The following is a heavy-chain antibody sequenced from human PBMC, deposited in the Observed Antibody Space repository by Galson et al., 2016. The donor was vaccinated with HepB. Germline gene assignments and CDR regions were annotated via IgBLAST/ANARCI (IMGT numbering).Heavy chain of an antibody. CDR1: GFKFNSFA. V-gene: IGHV3-30-3*01. CDR2: ISYDEVNT. D-gene: IGHD1-26*01. CDR3: ARGSQEFDY. J-gene: IGHJ4*02. Sequence: SLRLSCAASGFKFNSFAMHWVRQAPGKGLEWVALISYDEVNTQYADSVKGRFTISRDNSKNTLFLEMNSLRPEDTAVYYCARGSQEFDYWGQGTLVTVSS.